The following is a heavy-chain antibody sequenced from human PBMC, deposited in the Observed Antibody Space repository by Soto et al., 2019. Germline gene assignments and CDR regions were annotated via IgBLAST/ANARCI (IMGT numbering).Heavy chain of an antibody. CDR2: ISAYNGNT. CDR1: GYTFTSNG. J-gene: IGHJ3*01. Sequence: ASVEVSCKDSGYTFTSNGISRVRQAPGQRLEWMGWISAYNGNTNYAQKLQGRVTMTTDTSTSTVYMELRSLRSDYTAVCFCASVAQDSACDFRRRGTRVAVSS. V-gene: IGHV1-18*01. D-gene: IGHD5-12*01. CDR3: ASVAQDSACDF.